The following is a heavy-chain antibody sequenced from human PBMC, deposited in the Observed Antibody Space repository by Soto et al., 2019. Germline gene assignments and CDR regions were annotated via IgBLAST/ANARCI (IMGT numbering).Heavy chain of an antibody. CDR3: AKDGASGYGPFDY. Sequence: GGSLRLSCAASGFTFSSYGMHWVRQAPGKGLEWVAVISYDGSNKYYADSVKGRFTISRDNSKNTLYLQMNSLRAEDTAVYYCAKDGASGYGPFDYWGQGTLVTVSS. J-gene: IGHJ4*02. V-gene: IGHV3-30*18. D-gene: IGHD1-1*01. CDR2: ISYDGSNK. CDR1: GFTFSSYG.